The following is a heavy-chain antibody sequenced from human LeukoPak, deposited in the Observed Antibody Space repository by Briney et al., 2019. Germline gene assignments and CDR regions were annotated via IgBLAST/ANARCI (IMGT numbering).Heavy chain of an antibody. J-gene: IGHJ4*02. CDR1: GFTFSSYA. Sequence: GGSLRLSCAASGFTFSSYAMTWVRQAPRKGLEWVSSISGSGGSTYYADSVKGRFTISRDNSKNTLYLQMNSLRAEVSTIYYCAKVGGDYAKLDSWGQGDLVTVSS. CDR2: ISGSGGST. CDR3: AKVGGDYAKLDS. V-gene: IGHV3-23*01. D-gene: IGHD4-17*01.